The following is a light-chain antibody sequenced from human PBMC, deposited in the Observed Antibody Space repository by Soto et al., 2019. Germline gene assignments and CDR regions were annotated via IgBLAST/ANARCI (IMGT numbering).Light chain of an antibody. CDR2: GAS. V-gene: IGKV3-15*01. CDR3: QHYNNWPPGWT. Sequence: EIVMTQSPANLSVSPGERVTLSCRASQSVGSDLAWYQQKPGQAPRLLIYGASTRATGVPARFSGSGSGTEFTLTISSLQSEDFALYYCQHYNNWPPGWTFGRGTKVDIK. J-gene: IGKJ1*01. CDR1: QSVGSD.